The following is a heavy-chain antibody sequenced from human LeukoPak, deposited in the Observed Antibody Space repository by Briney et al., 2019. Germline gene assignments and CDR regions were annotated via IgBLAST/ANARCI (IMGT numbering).Heavy chain of an antibody. V-gene: IGHV1-69*05. D-gene: IGHD6-13*01. CDR1: GGTFSSYA. CDR2: IIPLFGTA. J-gene: IGHJ6*03. Sequence: SVKVSCKASGGTFSSYAISWVRQAPGQGLEWMGRIIPLFGTANYAQKFQGRVTITTDESTSTPYMELSSLRSEDTAVYYCAMGLAAAGTRFYYYKDVWRKGTTVTVSS. CDR3: AMGLAAAGTRFYYYKDV.